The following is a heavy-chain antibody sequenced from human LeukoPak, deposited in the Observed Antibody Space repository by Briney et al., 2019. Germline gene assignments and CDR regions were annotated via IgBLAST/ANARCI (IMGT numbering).Heavy chain of an antibody. CDR3: AKDLSPLRLGELSFAYYYDSSGYP. CDR2: IRYDGSNK. D-gene: IGHD3-22*01. J-gene: IGHJ1*01. Sequence: PGGSLRLSCAASGFTFSSHDMHWVRQAPGKGLEWVATIRYDGSNKYYADSVKGRFTISRDNSKNTLYLQMNSLRAEDTAVYYCAKDLSPLRLGELSFAYYYDSSGYPGGQGTLVTVSS. V-gene: IGHV3-30*02. CDR1: GFTFSSHD.